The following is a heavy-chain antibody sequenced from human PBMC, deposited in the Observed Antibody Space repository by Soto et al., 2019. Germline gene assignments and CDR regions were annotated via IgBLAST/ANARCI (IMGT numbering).Heavy chain of an antibody. CDR2: ISSSSRYI. J-gene: IGHJ6*02. D-gene: IGHD2-2*01. V-gene: IGHV3-21*01. CDR1: GFTFSSYS. CDR3: AREIVVVVPAATRLGYYGMDV. Sequence: PGGSLRLSCAASGFTFSSYSMNWVRQAPGKGLEWVSSISSSSRYIYYADSVKGRFTISRDNAKNSLYLQMNSLRAEDTAVYYCAREIVVVVPAATRLGYYGMDVWGQGTTVTVSS.